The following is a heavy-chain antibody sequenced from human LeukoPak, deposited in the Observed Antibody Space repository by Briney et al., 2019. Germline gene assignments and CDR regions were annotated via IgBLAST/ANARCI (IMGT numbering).Heavy chain of an antibody. CDR1: GFTFSDYY. V-gene: IGHV3-11*04. CDR2: ISSSGSTI. D-gene: IGHD3-10*01. Sequence: GGSLRLSCAASGFTFSDYYMSWIRQAPGKGLQWVSYISSSGSTIYYADSVKGRFTISRDNAKNSVYLQMNSLRAEDTAVYYCARYYYGSGTHDFDFWGQGTLVTVSS. CDR3: ARYYYGSGTHDFDF. J-gene: IGHJ4*02.